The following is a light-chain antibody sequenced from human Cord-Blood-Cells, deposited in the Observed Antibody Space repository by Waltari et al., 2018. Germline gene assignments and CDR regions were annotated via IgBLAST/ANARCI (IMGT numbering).Light chain of an antibody. Sequence: QSALTQPRSVSGSPGQSVTISCTGTSSDVGGYNYVSWYQQHPGKAPKLMICDVSKRRSVVPDRFSGSKSGNTASLTISGLQAEDEADYYCCSYAGSYTLVFGGGTKLTVL. CDR3: CSYAGSYTLV. V-gene: IGLV2-11*01. J-gene: IGLJ2*01. CDR2: DVS. CDR1: SSDVGGYNY.